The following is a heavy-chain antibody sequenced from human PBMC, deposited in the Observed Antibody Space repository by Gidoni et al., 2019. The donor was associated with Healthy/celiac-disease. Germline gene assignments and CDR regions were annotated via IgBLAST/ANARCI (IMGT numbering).Heavy chain of an antibody. D-gene: IGHD3-22*01. J-gene: IGHJ4*02. CDR3: TRIPSGFPGYYYDSSGYYLN. CDR2: IRRKANSYAT. Sequence: EVQLVESGGGLVQPGGSLKLSCAASGFTFSGSAMPWVRQASGKGLEWVGRIRRKANSYATAYAASVKGRVTISRDDSKKTAYLQMNSLKTEDTAVYYCTRIPSGFPGYYYDSSGYYLNWGQGTLVTVSS. CDR1: GFTFSGSA. V-gene: IGHV3-73*02.